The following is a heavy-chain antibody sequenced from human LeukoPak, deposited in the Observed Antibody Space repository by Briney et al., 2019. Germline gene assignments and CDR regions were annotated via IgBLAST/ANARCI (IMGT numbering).Heavy chain of an antibody. V-gene: IGHV1-46*01. CDR3: ARDRGSSWYKQDSDAFDI. J-gene: IGHJ3*02. CDR1: GYTFTSYY. Sequence: GASVKVSCKATGYTFTSYYMHWVRQAPGQGLEWMGIINPSGGSTSYAQKFQGRVTMTRDTSTSTVYMELSSLRSEDTAVYYCARDRGSSWYKQDSDAFDIWGQGTMVTVSS. D-gene: IGHD6-13*01. CDR2: INPSGGST.